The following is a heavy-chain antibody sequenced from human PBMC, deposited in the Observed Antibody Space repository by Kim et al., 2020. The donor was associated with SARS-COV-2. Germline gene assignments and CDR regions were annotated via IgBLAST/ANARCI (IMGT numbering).Heavy chain of an antibody. D-gene: IGHD3-10*01. CDR1: GFTFDDYG. Sequence: GGSLRLSCAASGFTFDDYGMSWVRQAPGKGLEWVSGINRNGGDTGYADSAKGRFTISRDNARKSLYLQMKSLRSEDTALSHCVRGYVGGPFDFWGQGARV. V-gene: IGHV3-20*01. CDR3: VRGYVGGPFDF. CDR2: INRNGGDT. J-gene: IGHJ4*02.